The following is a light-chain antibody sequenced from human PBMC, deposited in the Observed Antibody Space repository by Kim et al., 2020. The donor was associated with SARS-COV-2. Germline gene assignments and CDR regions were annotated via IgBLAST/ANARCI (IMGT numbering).Light chain of an antibody. V-gene: IGLV3-19*01. CDR3: ESRDSSGYNLV. J-gene: IGLJ3*02. CDR2: DQN. Sequence: AEDQAVRITCLGDGSRNCNANWYQQRTGQAPVLVMYDQNNRPSGIPERFSGSRSGNTASLTITGAQAEDEADYYCESRDSSGYNLVFGGGTQLTVL. CDR1: GSRNCN.